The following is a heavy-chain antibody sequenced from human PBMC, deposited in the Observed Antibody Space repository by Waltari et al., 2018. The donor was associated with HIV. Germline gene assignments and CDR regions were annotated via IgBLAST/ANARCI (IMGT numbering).Heavy chain of an antibody. J-gene: IGHJ4*02. CDR2: IWYDGSNK. CDR1: GFTFSSYG. Sequence: QVQLVESGGGVVQPGRSLRLSCAASGFTFSSYGMHWVRQAPGKGLEWVAVIWYDGSNKYYADSVKGRFTISRDNSKNTLYLQMNSLRAEDTAVYYCARDDTILLHLGELSPLDYWGQGTLVTVSS. CDR3: ARDDTILLHLGELSPLDY. D-gene: IGHD3-16*02. V-gene: IGHV3-33*01.